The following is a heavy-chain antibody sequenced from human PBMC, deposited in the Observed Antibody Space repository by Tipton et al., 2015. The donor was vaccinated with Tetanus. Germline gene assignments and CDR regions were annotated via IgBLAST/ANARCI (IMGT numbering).Heavy chain of an antibody. V-gene: IGHV3-7*01. CDR1: GLTFSTYW. CDR3: ARAYDFWSGHLDF. D-gene: IGHD3-3*01. J-gene: IGHJ4*02. CDR2: IKQDSTEK. Sequence: SLRLSCAASGLTFSTYWMTWVRQAPGKGLEWVANIKQDSTEKYYVDSVKGRFTVSRDNAKSSLYLQMNSLRVEDTAVYYCARAYDFWSGHLDFWGQGTLVTVSS.